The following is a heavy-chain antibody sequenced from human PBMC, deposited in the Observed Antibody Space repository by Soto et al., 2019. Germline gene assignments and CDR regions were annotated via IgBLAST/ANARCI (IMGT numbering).Heavy chain of an antibody. D-gene: IGHD1-1*01. Sequence: VNLVQSGAEVKKPGAQVKVSCKGSGYGFPTYGITWVRQAPGQGLEWMAWISAHNGNTNYAQKLQGRVTVTRDTSTSTAYMELRSLRSDDTAVYYCARGRYGDYWGQGALVTVSS. CDR3: ARGRYGDY. CDR2: ISAHNGNT. CDR1: GYGFPTYG. J-gene: IGHJ4*02. V-gene: IGHV1-18*01.